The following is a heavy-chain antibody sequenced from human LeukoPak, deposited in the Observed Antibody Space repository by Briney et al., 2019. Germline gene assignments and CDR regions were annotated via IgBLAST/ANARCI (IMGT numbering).Heavy chain of an antibody. CDR1: GFTFSDKW. J-gene: IGHJ5*02. D-gene: IGHD1-26*01. V-gene: IGHV3-7*03. CDR2: IKKDGSQK. CDR3: ARVGWELLNLHFDP. Sequence: GGSLRLSCVGSGFTFSDKWMSWVRQAPGKGPEWVASIKKDGSQKYYVDSVKGRFTISRDNAQNSLYLQMSSLRVEDTAVYSCARVGWELLNLHFDPWGQGTLVTVSS.